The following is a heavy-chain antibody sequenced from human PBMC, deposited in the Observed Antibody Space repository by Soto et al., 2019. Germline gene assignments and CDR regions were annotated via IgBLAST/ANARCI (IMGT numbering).Heavy chain of an antibody. J-gene: IGHJ4*02. V-gene: IGHV4-31*03. CDR2: IYSDGRT. CDR1: GASVTSGGYY. Sequence: QVQLQESGPGLVKPSQTLSVTCTVSGASVTSGGYYWTWIRQHSGKGLEWIGHIYSDGRTYYSPSLTRRLTISLDMSKNQFSLVLAAVTVADTAVYYCASGYKYPSDSWGQGTLVAVSS. CDR3: ASGYKYPSDS. D-gene: IGHD6-25*01.